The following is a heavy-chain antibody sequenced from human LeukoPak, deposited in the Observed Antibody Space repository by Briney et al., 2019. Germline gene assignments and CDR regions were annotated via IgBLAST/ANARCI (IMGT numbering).Heavy chain of an antibody. V-gene: IGHV3-21*01. D-gene: IGHD6-19*01. CDR2: ISGVSSFT. J-gene: IGHJ4*02. CDR1: GFSFSSFS. CDR3: ARDLGYSSGPNY. Sequence: GGSLRLSCAASGFSFSSFSMNWVRQAPGKGLEWVSYISGVSSFTYYVDSVKGRFTISRDNAKNSLYLQMNSLRAEDTAVYYCARDLGYSSGPNYWGQGTRVTVSS.